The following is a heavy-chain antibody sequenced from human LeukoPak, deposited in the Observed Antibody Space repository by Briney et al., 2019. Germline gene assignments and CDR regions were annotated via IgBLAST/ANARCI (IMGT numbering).Heavy chain of an antibody. Sequence: PGGSLRLSCAASGFTFSSYAMHWVRQAPGKGLEWVAVISYDGSNKYYADSVKGRFTISRDNSKSTLYLQMNSLRAEDTAVYYCARSTTVTTSSQYYYYYGMDVWGQGTTVTVSS. CDR2: ISYDGSNK. J-gene: IGHJ6*02. V-gene: IGHV3-30-3*01. CDR3: ARSTTVTTSSQYYYYYGMDV. D-gene: IGHD4-17*01. CDR1: GFTFSSYA.